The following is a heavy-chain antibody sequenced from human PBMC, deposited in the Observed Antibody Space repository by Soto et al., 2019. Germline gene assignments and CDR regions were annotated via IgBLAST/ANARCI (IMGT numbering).Heavy chain of an antibody. D-gene: IGHD3-22*01. CDR2: ISGSGGST. J-gene: IGHJ4*02. CDR3: ARAPRITMILDFDY. V-gene: IGHV3-23*01. Sequence: EVQLLESGGGLVQPGGSLRLSCAASGFTFSSYAMSWDRQAPGKGLEWVSAISGSGGSTYYADSVKGRFTISRDNSKNTLYLQMNSLRAEDTAVYYCARAPRITMILDFDYWGQGTLVTVSS. CDR1: GFTFSSYA.